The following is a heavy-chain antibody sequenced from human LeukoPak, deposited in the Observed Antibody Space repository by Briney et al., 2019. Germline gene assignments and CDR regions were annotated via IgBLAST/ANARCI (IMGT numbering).Heavy chain of an antibody. V-gene: IGHV4-59*08. Sequence: SDTLSLTCTVSGGSISSYYWSWIRQPTGKGLECIGYNYYSGSTNYNPSLKSRVTISVDTSKNQFSLKLSSVTAADTAVYYCARHSNYYDSSGYYYAFDYWGQGTLVTVSS. J-gene: IGHJ4*02. D-gene: IGHD3-22*01. CDR3: ARHSNYYDSSGYYYAFDY. CDR2: NYYSGST. CDR1: GGSISSYY.